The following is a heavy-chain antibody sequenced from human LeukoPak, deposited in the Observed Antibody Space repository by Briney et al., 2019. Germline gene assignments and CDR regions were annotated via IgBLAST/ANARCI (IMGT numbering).Heavy chain of an antibody. Sequence: PGGSLRLSCVASGFTFSNYSMNWVRQAPGKGLEWVSYITSVSSTPYYADSVKGRFTISRDNAKNSLYLQMNNLRADDTAVYYCATGFDYVDSGYWGQGTLVTVSS. V-gene: IGHV3-48*01. CDR3: ATGFDYVDSGY. J-gene: IGHJ4*02. D-gene: IGHD4-17*01. CDR1: GFTFSNYS. CDR2: ITSVSSTP.